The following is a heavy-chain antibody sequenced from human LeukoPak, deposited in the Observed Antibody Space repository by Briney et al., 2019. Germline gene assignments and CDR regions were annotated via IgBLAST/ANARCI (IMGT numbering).Heavy chain of an antibody. D-gene: IGHD1-7*01. V-gene: IGHV3-30*01. CDR3: ARGGVVTGTKYALEY. CDR1: GFIFSYYA. J-gene: IGHJ4*02. Sequence: AGGSLRLSCTASGFIFSYYAMHWVRQAPGKGLEWVAIISYDGTDENFADSVEGRFTISRDNSMNTLYLQMNSLRHEDTAVYFCARGGVVTGTKYALEYWGQGTLVTVSS. CDR2: ISYDGTDE.